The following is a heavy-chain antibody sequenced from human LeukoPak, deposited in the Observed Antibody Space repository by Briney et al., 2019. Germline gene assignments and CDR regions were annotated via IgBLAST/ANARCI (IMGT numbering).Heavy chain of an antibody. CDR1: KFTFSTYA. Sequence: GGSLRLSCAASKFTFSTYAMSWVRQAPGKGLEWVSVISGSGGSTNYADSTKGRFTISRDYSKSTLYVQMNSLRVEDTAVYYCAKGHNHDTWNPFDYWGQGTLVTVSS. V-gene: IGHV3-23*01. D-gene: IGHD3-3*01. CDR3: AKGHNHDTWNPFDY. CDR2: ISGSGGST. J-gene: IGHJ4*02.